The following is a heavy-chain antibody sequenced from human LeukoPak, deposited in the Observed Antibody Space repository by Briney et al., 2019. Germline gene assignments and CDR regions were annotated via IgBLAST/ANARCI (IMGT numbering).Heavy chain of an antibody. Sequence: PGGSLRLSCAASGFTFSSYWMHWVRQVPGKGLVWVSRISSDESSTTYADSVKGRFTISRDNAKNTLYLQMNSLRAEDTAVYYCARDTYGSGNFYEYWGQGTLVMVFS. J-gene: IGHJ4*02. D-gene: IGHD3-10*01. CDR3: ARDTYGSGNFYEY. V-gene: IGHV3-74*01. CDR2: ISSDESST. CDR1: GFTFSSYW.